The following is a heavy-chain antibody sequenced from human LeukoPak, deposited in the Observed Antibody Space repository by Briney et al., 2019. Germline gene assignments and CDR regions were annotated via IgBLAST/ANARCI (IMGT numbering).Heavy chain of an antibody. CDR3: AKRGVEMATIYYMDV. D-gene: IGHD5-24*01. CDR2: ISSSGSTI. CDR1: GFTFSSYE. J-gene: IGHJ6*03. V-gene: IGHV3-48*03. Sequence: GGSLRLSCAASGFTFSSYEMNWVRQAPGKGLEWVSYISSSGSTIYYADSVKDRFTISRDNSKNTLYLQMNSLRDEDTAVYYCAKRGVEMATIYYMDVWGKGTAVTVSS.